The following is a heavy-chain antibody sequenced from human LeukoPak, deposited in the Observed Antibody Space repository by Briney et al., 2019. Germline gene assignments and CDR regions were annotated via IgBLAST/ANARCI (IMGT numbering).Heavy chain of an antibody. CDR3: ARCRVYSYGYHYYYMDV. J-gene: IGHJ6*03. CDR2: INPSGSST. D-gene: IGHD5-18*01. CDR1: GYTFTSHY. V-gene: IGHV1-46*01. Sequence: GASVKVSCKASGYTFTSHYMHWVRQAPGQGLEWLGLINPSGSSTLYAQKFQGRVTMTRDMSTTTDYMELSSLRSEDTAVYYCARCRVYSYGYHYYYMDVWGKGTTVTVSS.